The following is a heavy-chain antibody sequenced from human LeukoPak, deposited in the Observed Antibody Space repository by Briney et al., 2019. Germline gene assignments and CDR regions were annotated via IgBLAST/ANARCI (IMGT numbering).Heavy chain of an antibody. V-gene: IGHV3-48*03. J-gene: IGHJ4*02. Sequence: PGGSLRLSCAASGFTFSSYEMNWVRQAPGKGLEWVSYISSSGSTIYYADSVKGRFTISRDNAKNSLYLQMNSLRAEDTAVYYCARDLGGGSYPTYYFDYWGQGTLVTVSS. CDR1: GFTFSSYE. CDR3: ARDLGGGSYPTYYFDY. D-gene: IGHD1-26*01. CDR2: ISSSGSTI.